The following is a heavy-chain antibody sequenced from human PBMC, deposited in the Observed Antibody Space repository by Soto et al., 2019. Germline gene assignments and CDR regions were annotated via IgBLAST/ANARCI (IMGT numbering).Heavy chain of an antibody. J-gene: IGHJ6*02. Sequence: SETLSLTCTVSGYSISSGYYWGWIRQPPGKGLEWIGSIYHSGSTYYNPSLKSRVTISVDTSENQFSLKLSSVTAADTAVYYCARATGLGDFWSGYYTWYYYYGMDVWGQGTTVTVSS. V-gene: IGHV4-38-2*02. CDR2: IYHSGST. CDR1: GYSISSGYY. D-gene: IGHD3-3*01. CDR3: ARATGLGDFWSGYYTWYYYYGMDV.